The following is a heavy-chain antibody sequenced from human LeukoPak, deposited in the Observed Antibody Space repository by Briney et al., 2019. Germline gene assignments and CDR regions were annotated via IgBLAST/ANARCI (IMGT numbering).Heavy chain of an antibody. D-gene: IGHD3-22*01. V-gene: IGHV1-69*13. CDR1: GYTFTGYY. J-gene: IGHJ4*02. Sequence: GASVKVSCKASGYTFTGYYMHWVRQAPGQGLEWMGGIIPIFGTANYAQKFQGRVTITADESTSTAYMELSSLRSEDTAVYYCARDSYDSSQVYWGQGTLVTVSS. CDR2: IIPIFGTA. CDR3: ARDSYDSSQVY.